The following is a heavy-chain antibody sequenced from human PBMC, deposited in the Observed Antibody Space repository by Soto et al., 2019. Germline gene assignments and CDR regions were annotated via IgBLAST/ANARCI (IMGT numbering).Heavy chain of an antibody. CDR2: IYYSGST. D-gene: IGHD1-1*01. V-gene: IGHV4-30-4*01. J-gene: IGHJ4*02. CDR1: GVSISSGDYY. CDR3: ARVPAGTTEIPRFDY. Sequence: SETLSLTCTFSGVSISSGDYYWSWIRQPPGKGLEWIGYIYYSGSTYYNPSLKSRVTISVDTSKNQFSLKLSSVTAADTAVYYCARVPAGTTEIPRFDYWGQGTLVTVSS.